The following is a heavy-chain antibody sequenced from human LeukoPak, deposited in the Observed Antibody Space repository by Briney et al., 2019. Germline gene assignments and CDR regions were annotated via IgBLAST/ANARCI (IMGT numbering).Heavy chain of an antibody. CDR3: AREPDYGDYVDY. D-gene: IGHD4-17*01. CDR1: GFTFSSYS. J-gene: IGHJ4*02. V-gene: IGHV3-21*01. Sequence: GGSLRLSCAASGFTFSSYSMNWVRQAPGKGLEWVSPISSSSSYIYYADSVKGRFTISRDNAKNSLYLQMNSLRAEDTAVYYCAREPDYGDYVDYWGQGTLVTVSS. CDR2: ISSSSSYI.